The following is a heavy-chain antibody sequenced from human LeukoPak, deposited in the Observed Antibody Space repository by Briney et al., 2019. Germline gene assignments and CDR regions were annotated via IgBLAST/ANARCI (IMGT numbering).Heavy chain of an antibody. D-gene: IGHD6-19*01. Sequence: PSETLSLTCAVYGGSFSGYYWSWIRQPPGKGLEWMGEINHSGSTNYNPSLKSRVTISVDTSKNQFSLKLSSVTAADTAVYYCARDRGIAVAGTDFDYWCQGTLVTVSS. CDR1: GGSFSGYY. V-gene: IGHV4-34*01. CDR3: ARDRGIAVAGTDFDY. CDR2: INHSGST. J-gene: IGHJ4*02.